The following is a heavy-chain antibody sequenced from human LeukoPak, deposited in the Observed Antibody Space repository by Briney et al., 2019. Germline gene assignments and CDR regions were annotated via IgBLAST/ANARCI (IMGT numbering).Heavy chain of an antibody. CDR2: ISSSSSYI. CDR3: ATSGIAARHVIRYYYYYIDV. D-gene: IGHD6-6*01. CDR1: GFTFSSYS. J-gene: IGHJ6*03. V-gene: IGHV3-21*01. Sequence: GGSLRLSCAASGFTFSSYSMNWVRQAPGKGLEWVSSISSSSSYIYYADSVKGRFTISRDNAKNSLYLQMNSLRAEDTAVYYCATSGIAARHVIRYYYYYIDVWGKGTTVTVSS.